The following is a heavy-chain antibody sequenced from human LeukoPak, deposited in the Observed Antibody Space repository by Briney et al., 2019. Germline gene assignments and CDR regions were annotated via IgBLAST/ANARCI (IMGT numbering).Heavy chain of an antibody. J-gene: IGHJ5*02. CDR1: GGTFSSYA. CDR2: IIPIFGTA. CDR3: ARDEIYGIAVAGTLGWFDP. D-gene: IGHD6-19*01. Sequence: SVKVSFKASGGTFSSYAISWVRQAPGQGLEWMGGIIPIFGTANYAQKFQGRVTITTDESTSTAYMELSSLRSEDTAVYYCARDEIYGIAVAGTLGWFDPWGQGTLVTVSS. V-gene: IGHV1-69*05.